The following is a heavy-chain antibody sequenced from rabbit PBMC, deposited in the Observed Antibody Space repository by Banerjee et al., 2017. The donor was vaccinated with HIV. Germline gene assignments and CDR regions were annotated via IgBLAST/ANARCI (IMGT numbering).Heavy chain of an antibody. CDR3: ARGGSSSGWGFNL. D-gene: IGHD4-1*01. CDR1: GFSFSSGYD. CDR2: IYTVGGSA. J-gene: IGHJ4*01. V-gene: IGHV1S40*01. Sequence: QSLEESGGDLVKPGASLTLTCKASGFSFSSGYDMCWVRQAPGKGLEWIASIYTVGGSAFYAGWVNGRFPISLDKVQNTVFLQMTRLTIPDTATYFCARGGSSSGWGFNLWGPGTLVTV.